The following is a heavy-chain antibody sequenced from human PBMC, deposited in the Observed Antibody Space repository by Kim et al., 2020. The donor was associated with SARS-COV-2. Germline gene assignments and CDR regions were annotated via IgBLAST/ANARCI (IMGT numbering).Heavy chain of an antibody. CDR3: ARGDWKRGSTRLYYYGMDV. J-gene: IGHJ6*02. D-gene: IGHD1-1*01. V-gene: IGHV3-30*01. Sequence: GRFTISRDNAKNPLYLQMNSLGAEDTAVYYCARGDWKRGSTRLYYYGMDVWGQGTTVTVSS.